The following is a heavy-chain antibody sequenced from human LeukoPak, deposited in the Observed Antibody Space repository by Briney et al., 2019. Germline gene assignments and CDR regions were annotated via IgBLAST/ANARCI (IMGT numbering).Heavy chain of an antibody. CDR3: ARTAGYSSGWYGAIDY. D-gene: IGHD6-19*01. CDR2: IYYSGCT. Sequence: PSETLSLTCTVSGGSISSYYWSWIRQPPGKGLEWIGYIYYSGCTNYNPSLKSRVTISVDTSKNQFSLKLSSVTAVDTAVYYCARTAGYSSGWYGAIDYWGQGTLVTVSS. J-gene: IGHJ4*02. CDR1: GGSISSYY. V-gene: IGHV4-59*01.